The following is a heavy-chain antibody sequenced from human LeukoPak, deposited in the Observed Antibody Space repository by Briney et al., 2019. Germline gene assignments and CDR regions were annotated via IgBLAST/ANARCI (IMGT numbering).Heavy chain of an antibody. V-gene: IGHV3-48*02. Sequence: GGSLRLSCAASRFTFTSYTMNWVRQAPGKGLEWISYIRTSGGVVSYTDSVRGRFTISTDSAKNSLYLQMNSLRDDDTAVYYCVRDQFYAFDVWGQGTMVTVSS. CDR3: VRDQFYAFDV. CDR1: RFTFTSYT. J-gene: IGHJ3*01. CDR2: IRTSGGVV.